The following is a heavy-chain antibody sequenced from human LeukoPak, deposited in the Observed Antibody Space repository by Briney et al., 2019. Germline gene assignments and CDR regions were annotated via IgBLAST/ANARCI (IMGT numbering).Heavy chain of an antibody. CDR1: GFTFSTYV. CDR3: AKGNWRYFDY. CDR2: ISGSGGST. V-gene: IGHV3-23*01. J-gene: IGHJ4*02. D-gene: IGHD1-1*01. Sequence: GGSLRLSCAASGFTFSTYVMSWVRQAPVKGLEWVSAISGSGGSTYYADSVKGRFTISRDNSKNTLYLQMNSLGADDTAVYYCAKGNWRYFDYWGQGTLVTVSS.